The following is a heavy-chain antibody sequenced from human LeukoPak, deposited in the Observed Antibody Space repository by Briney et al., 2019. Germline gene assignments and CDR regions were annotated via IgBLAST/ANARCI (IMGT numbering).Heavy chain of an antibody. CDR1: GFTFSSYG. J-gene: IGHJ4*02. CDR3: ARARDFDLYYFDY. Sequence: GGSLRLSCAASGFTFSSYGMHWVRQAPGKGLEWVAVIWYDGSNKYYADSVKGRFTISRDNSKNTLYLQMNSLRAEDTAVYYCARARDFDLYYFDYWGQGTLVTVSS. CDR2: IWYDGSNK. V-gene: IGHV3-33*01. D-gene: IGHD3-10*01.